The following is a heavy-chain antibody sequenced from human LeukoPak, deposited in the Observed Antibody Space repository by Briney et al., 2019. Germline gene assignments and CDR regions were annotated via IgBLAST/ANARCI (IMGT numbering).Heavy chain of an antibody. CDR1: GFTFSSYG. J-gene: IGHJ3*02. V-gene: IGHV3-74*01. D-gene: IGHD6-13*01. Sequence: GGSLRLSCAASGFTFSSYGMHWVRQAPGKGLVWVSRINSDGSGTNHADAVKGRFTISRDNAKNTLYLQMNSLRAENTAVYYCARISSYAFDIWGQGTGVTVSS. CDR2: INSDGSGT. CDR3: ARISSYAFDI.